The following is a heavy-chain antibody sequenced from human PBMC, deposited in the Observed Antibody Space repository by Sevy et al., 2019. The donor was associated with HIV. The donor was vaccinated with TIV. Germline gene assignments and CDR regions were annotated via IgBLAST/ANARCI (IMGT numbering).Heavy chain of an antibody. CDR2: INPKSDVT. Sequence: ASVKVSCETSGYRFTDYYIHWVRQAPGQGLEWMGWINPKSDVTKSSKKFQDRVIMTKDTSISTVYMELRGLTFDDSAVYHCARDQEFCSTTTCYSGIDHWGHGSLVTVSS. V-gene: IGHV1-2*02. J-gene: IGHJ4*01. CDR1: GYRFTDYY. CDR3: ARDQEFCSTTTCYSGIDH. D-gene: IGHD2-2*02.